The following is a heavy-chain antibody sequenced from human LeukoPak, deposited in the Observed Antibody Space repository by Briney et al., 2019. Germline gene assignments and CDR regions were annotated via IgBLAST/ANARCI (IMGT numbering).Heavy chain of an antibody. Sequence: SGGSLRLCCAASGFTFSSYAMSWVRQAPGKGLEWVSAISGSGGSTYYADSVTGRFTISRDNSKNTLYLQMNSLRAEDTAVYYCAKDLTIAVAGFDYWGQGTLVTVSS. J-gene: IGHJ4*02. V-gene: IGHV3-23*01. CDR3: AKDLTIAVAGFDY. CDR1: GFTFSSYA. CDR2: ISGSGGST. D-gene: IGHD6-19*01.